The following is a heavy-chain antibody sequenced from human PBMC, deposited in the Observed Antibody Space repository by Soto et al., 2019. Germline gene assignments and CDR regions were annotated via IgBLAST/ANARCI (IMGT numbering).Heavy chain of an antibody. CDR1: GGSFSGYY. V-gene: IGHV4-34*01. D-gene: IGHD6-13*01. CDR2: INHSGST. Sequence: SETLSLTCAVYGGSFSGYYWSWIRQPPGKGLERIGEINHSGSTNYNPSLKSRVTISVDTSKNQFSLKLSSVTAEDTAVYYCARAPTTRIAAAGTGYFDYWGQGTLVTVSS. J-gene: IGHJ4*02. CDR3: ARAPTTRIAAAGTGYFDY.